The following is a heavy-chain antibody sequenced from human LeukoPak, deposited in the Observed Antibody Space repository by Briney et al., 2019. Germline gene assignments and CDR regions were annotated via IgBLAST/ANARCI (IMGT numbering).Heavy chain of an antibody. Sequence: GASVKVSCKASGYTFTGYSMHWVRQAPGQGLEWMGRINPNSGGTNYAQKFQGRVTMTRDTPISTAYMELSRLRSDDTAVYYCATYVDTAMVTTYYYYYMDVWGKGTTVTVSS. CDR3: ATYVDTAMVTTYYYYYMDV. CDR1: GYTFTGYS. CDR2: INPNSGGT. D-gene: IGHD5-18*01. V-gene: IGHV1-2*06. J-gene: IGHJ6*03.